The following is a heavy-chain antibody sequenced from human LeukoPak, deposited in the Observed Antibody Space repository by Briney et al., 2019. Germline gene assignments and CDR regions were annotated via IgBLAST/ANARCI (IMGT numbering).Heavy chain of an antibody. V-gene: IGHV4-39*01. Sequence: SETLSLTCTVSGGSVSSSSYYWGWVRQPPGKGLEWIGSLSYGGGTHYTPSFKSRVTISVETSKNQFSLALNSMTATDTAVYYCARRSYDGSGYYYVDYWGQGTLVTVSS. D-gene: IGHD3-22*01. CDR2: LSYGGGT. CDR3: ARRSYDGSGYYYVDY. J-gene: IGHJ4*02. CDR1: GGSVSSSSYY.